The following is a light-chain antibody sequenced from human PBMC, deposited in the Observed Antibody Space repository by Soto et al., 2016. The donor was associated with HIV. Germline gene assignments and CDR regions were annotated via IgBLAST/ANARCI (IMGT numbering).Light chain of an antibody. CDR3: QVWDASTDLVV. V-gene: IGLV3-21*03. Sequence: SYELTQPPSVSVAPGRTARITCGGSNIGSKSVHWYQQKPGQAPVLVVYDDSDRPSGIPERFSGSNSGDTATLTISRVEAGGEADYYCQVWDASTDLVVFGGGTKLTVL. CDR1: NIGSKS. CDR2: DDS. J-gene: IGLJ2*01.